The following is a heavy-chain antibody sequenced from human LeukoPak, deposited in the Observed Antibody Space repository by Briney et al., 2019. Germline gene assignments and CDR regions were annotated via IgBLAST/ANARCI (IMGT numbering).Heavy chain of an antibody. J-gene: IGHJ5*02. CDR3: ARDSRNYYDSSGYSNWFDP. CDR2: IYYSGST. V-gene: IGHV4-59*01. D-gene: IGHD3-22*01. CDR1: GGPISSYY. Sequence: SETLSLTCTVSGGPISSYYWSWIRQPPGKGLEWIGYIYYSGSTNYNPSLKSRVTISVDTSKNQFSLKLSSVTAADTAVYYCARDSRNYYDSSGYSNWFDPWGQGTLVTVSS.